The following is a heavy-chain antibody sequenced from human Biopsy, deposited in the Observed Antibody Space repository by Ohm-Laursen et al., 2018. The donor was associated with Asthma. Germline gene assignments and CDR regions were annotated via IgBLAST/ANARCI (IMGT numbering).Heavy chain of an antibody. CDR2: VFYGGAT. CDR3: ARGVVYGGDSYAEYFQH. V-gene: IGHV4-59*01. Sequence: SETLSLTCTVSGDSISSYHWSWIRQPPGKGLEWIGYVFYGGATNYNPSLKSRVTISVDTSKNQFFLRLGSVTAADTAVYYCARGVVYGGDSYAEYFQHWGQGTLVTVSS. CDR1: GDSISSYH. D-gene: IGHD4-23*01. J-gene: IGHJ1*01.